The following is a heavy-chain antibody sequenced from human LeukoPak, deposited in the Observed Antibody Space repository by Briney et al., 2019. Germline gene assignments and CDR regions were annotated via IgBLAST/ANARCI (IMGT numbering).Heavy chain of an antibody. CDR2: IIPIFGTA. J-gene: IGHJ4*02. D-gene: IGHD3-22*01. CDR1: GGTFSSYA. CDR3: ARAGSYYDSSGTIDY. Sequence: ASVKVSCKASGGTFSSYAISWVRQAPGQGLEWMGGIIPIFGTANYAQKFQGRVMITADESTSTAYMELSSLRSEDTAVYYCARAGSYYDSSGTIDYWGQGTLVTVSS. V-gene: IGHV1-69*13.